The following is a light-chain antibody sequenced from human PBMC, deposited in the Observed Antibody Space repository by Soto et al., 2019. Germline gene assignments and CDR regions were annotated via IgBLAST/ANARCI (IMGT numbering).Light chain of an antibody. J-gene: IGKJ5*01. CDR2: ATA. CDR3: QRYGTSPRSIT. CDR1: QRVSSSY. Sequence: DIVLTQSPATLSLSPGERATLSCGASQRVSSSYLAWYQQKPGLAPRLLIYATASRATGSADRFSGGGSGTDFALTISILELEALALEYCQRYGTSPRSITFGQGTRLDIK. V-gene: IGKV3D-20*01.